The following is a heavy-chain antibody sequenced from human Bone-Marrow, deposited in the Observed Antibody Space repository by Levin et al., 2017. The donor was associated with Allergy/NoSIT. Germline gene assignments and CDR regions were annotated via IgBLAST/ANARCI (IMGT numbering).Heavy chain of an antibody. CDR3: ARDGTYYYDKNGRGWLHP. J-gene: IGHJ5*02. V-gene: IGHV1-46*01. D-gene: IGHD3-22*01. Sequence: GESLKISCKASGYTFTTYYIHWVRQAPGQGLEWMGVITPNNGNTNYAQKFQGRVVMTMDTSTSTVYMELSSLRSEDTAIYYCARDGTYYYDKNGRGWLHPWGQGTLVTVSS. CDR1: GYTFTTYY. CDR2: ITPNNGNT.